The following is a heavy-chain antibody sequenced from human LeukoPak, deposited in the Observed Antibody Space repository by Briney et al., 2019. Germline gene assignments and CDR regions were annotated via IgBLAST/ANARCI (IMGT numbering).Heavy chain of an antibody. V-gene: IGHV4-59*01. CDR3: ARMDITFFDH. CDR1: GGSTSSYY. CDR2: IYYSGST. Sequence: PSETLSLTCAVSGGSTSSYYWSWIRQLPGKGLEWIGYIYYSGSTNYNPFLKSRVTISVDTSKKQFSLKLSSVTAADTAVYYCARMDITFFDHWGQGTLVSVSS. D-gene: IGHD2-2*03. J-gene: IGHJ4*02.